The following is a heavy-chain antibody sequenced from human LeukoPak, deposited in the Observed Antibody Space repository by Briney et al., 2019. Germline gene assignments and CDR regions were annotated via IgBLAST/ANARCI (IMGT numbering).Heavy chain of an antibody. CDR3: ARGVLYYYDSGGYFTY. CDR2: ITGSGNTI. CDR1: GFTLREYY. J-gene: IGHJ4*02. D-gene: IGHD3-22*01. Sequence: GGPLRLSCAASGFTLREYYVIWIRQAPGKGLEWLSYITGSGNTIYYADSVKGRFTISRDNAKNSLYLQMNSLRADDTAVYYCARGVLYYYDSGGYFTYWGQGTLVTVSS. V-gene: IGHV3-11*01.